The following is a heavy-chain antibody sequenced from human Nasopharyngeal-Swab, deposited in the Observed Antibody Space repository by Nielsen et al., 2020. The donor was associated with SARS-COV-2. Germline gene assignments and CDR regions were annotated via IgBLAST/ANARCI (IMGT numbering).Heavy chain of an antibody. CDR2: IYYSEST. CDR3: ARRAFGYCSGGSCQNAFDI. J-gene: IGHJ3*02. CDR1: GGSISSYY. V-gene: IGHV4-59*01. D-gene: IGHD2-15*01. Sequence: SETLSLTCTVSGGSISSYYWSWIRQPPGKGLEWIGYIYYSESTNYNPSLKSRVTISVDTSKNQFSLKLSSVTAADTAVYYCARRAFGYCSGGSCQNAFDIWGQGTMVTVSS.